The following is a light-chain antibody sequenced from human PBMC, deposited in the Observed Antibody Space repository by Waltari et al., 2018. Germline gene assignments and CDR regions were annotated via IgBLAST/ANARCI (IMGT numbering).Light chain of an antibody. J-gene: IGLJ2*01. CDR3: AAWDDTLSGVV. V-gene: IGLV1-47*01. CDR2: RNN. CDR1: SPNIGSTH. Sequence: QSVLTQSPSASAAPGQRVTISCSGSSPNIGSTHVYWYQHVPGTAPKLLLYRNNQRPSGVPDRFSGSKSGTSASLAVSGLRSEDEADYYCAAWDDTLSGVVFGGGTKLTVL.